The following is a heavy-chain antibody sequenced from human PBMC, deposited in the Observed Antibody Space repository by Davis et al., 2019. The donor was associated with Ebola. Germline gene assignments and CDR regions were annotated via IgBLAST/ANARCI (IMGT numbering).Heavy chain of an antibody. CDR2: IKQDGSEK. D-gene: IGHD3-3*01. CDR1: GFTFSSYW. CDR3: TITYYDFWSGYPHDY. Sequence: PGGSLRLSCAASGFTFSSYWMSWVRQAPGKGLEWVANIKQDGSEKYYVDSVKGRFTISRDNAKNSLYLQMNSLRAEDTAVYYCTITYYDFWSGYPHDYWGQGTLVTVSS. V-gene: IGHV3-7*01. J-gene: IGHJ4*02.